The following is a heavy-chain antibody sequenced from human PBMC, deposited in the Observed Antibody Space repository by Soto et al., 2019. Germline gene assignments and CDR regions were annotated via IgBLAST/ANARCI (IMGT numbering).Heavy chain of an antibody. V-gene: IGHV3-23*01. D-gene: IGHD2-15*01. Sequence: EVQLLESGGGLVQPGGSLRLSCAASGFTFSSYAMSWVRQAPGKGLEWDSAIGGSGGGTYYADSVKGRFTISRDNSNNTLYLRINRLRDEDTAVYYCAPRPRYCIGGSCYFGYCGQGCLVSVSP. J-gene: IGHJ4*02. CDR1: GFTFSSYA. CDR3: APRPRYCIGGSCYFGY. CDR2: IGGSGGGT.